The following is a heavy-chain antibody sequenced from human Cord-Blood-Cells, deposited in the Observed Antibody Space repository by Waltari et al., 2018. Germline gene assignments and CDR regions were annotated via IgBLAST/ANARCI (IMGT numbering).Heavy chain of an antibody. CDR2: INHSGST. Sequence: QVQLQQWGAGLLKPSETLSLTCAVYGGSFSGYYWSWIRQPPGKGLEWIGEINHSGSTNDNPSLKSRVTISVDTSKNQFSLKLSSVTAADTAVYYCARAWTVVTAFDIWGQGTMVTVSS. J-gene: IGHJ3*02. V-gene: IGHV4-34*01. D-gene: IGHD2-15*01. CDR3: ARAWTVVTAFDI. CDR1: GGSFSGYY.